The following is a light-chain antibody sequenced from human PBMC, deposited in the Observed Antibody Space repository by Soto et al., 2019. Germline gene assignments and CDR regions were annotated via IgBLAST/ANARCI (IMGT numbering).Light chain of an antibody. V-gene: IGLV1-44*01. CDR2: SNN. CDR1: NSNIGSNT. J-gene: IGLJ1*01. Sequence: QSVLTQPPSAAGTPGQRVTISWSGSNSNIGSNTVTWYQQLPGTAPKHLMYSNNQRPSGVPDRFSGSRSGTSASLAICGLQAEDEADYYCAAWDDSLNAYVFGTGTKLTVL. CDR3: AAWDDSLNAYV.